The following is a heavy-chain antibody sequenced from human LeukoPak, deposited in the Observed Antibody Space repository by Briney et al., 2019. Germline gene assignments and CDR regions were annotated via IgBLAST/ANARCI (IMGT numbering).Heavy chain of an antibody. J-gene: IGHJ4*02. V-gene: IGHV3-30*18. CDR1: GFTFSSYG. CDR3: AKSSGSYPDY. CDR2: ISYDGSNK. D-gene: IGHD1-26*01. Sequence: TGGSLRLSCAASGFTFSSYGMHWVRQAPGKGLEWVAVISYDGSNKYYADSVKGRFTISRDNSKNTLYQQMNSLRAEDTAVYYCAKSSGSYPDYWGQGTLVTVSS.